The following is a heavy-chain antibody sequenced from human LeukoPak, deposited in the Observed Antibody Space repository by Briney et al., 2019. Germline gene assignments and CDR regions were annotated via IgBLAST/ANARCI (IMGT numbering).Heavy chain of an antibody. J-gene: IGHJ6*04. CDR3: ARAGYCSSTSCYTFDV. D-gene: IGHD2-2*02. V-gene: IGHV1-8*01. CDR1: GYTFTSYD. Sequence: ASVKVSCKASGYTFTSYDINWVRQATGHGLEWMGWMNPNGRNTGYAQKFQGRVAMTRNTSISTAYMELSSLRSEDTAVYYCARAGYCSSTSCYTFDVWGEGTTVTVSS. CDR2: MNPNGRNT.